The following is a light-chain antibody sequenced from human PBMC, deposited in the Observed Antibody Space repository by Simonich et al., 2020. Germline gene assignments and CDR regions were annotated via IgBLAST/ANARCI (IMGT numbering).Light chain of an antibody. J-gene: IGLJ3*02. Sequence: QSVLTQPPSASGTPGQRVTISCSGSSPNIGSNYVYWYQQLPGTAPQLLIYRNKKRPSGVPDRFSASKTGTSASLASSGLRSEDEADYYCAAWDDSLSGPVFGGGTKLTVL. CDR3: AAWDDSLSGPV. CDR1: SPNIGSNY. V-gene: IGLV1-47*01. CDR2: RNK.